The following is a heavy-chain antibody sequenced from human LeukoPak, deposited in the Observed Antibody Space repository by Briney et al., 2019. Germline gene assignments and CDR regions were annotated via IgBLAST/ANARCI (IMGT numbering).Heavy chain of an antibody. CDR3: ARQTAYGGYVH. D-gene: IGHD4-17*01. J-gene: IGHJ4*02. CDR1: GGSFSGYY. Sequence: PSETLSLTCAVYGGSFSGYYWSWIRQHPGKGLEWIGYIYYSGSTYYNPSLKSRVTISVDTSKNQFSLKLSSVTAADTAVYYCARQTAYGGYVHWGQGTLVTVSS. CDR2: IYYSGST. V-gene: IGHV4-31*11.